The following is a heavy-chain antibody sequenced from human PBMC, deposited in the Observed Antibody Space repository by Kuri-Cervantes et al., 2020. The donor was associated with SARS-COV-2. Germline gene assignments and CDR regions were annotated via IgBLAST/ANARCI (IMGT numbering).Heavy chain of an antibody. CDR1: GGSISSGNYY. CDR2: IYYSGST. J-gene: IGHJ4*02. CDR3: AREWKGRYSGTFTDF. V-gene: IGHV4-31*03. D-gene: IGHD5-12*01. Sequence: AGSLRLSCTVSGGSISSGNYYWSWIRQHPGKGLEWIGYIYYSGSTYYNPSLKSRVTMSLDTSKNQFSLKLTSVSAADTAVYYCAREWKGRYSGTFTDFWGPGTLVTVSS.